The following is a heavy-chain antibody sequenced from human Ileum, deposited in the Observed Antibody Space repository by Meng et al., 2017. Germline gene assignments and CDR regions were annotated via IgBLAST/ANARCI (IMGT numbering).Heavy chain of an antibody. CDR3: ANGNSPDY. J-gene: IGHJ4*02. D-gene: IGHD1-14*01. CDR1: GFTFSSYA. Sequence: GESLKISCVASGFTFSSYAMSWVRQAPGKGLEWVSGINSGGDVTYYADSVKGRFTISRDNSKNTLYLQMKSLRVEDTAVYFCANGNSPDYWGQGTRVTVSS. V-gene: IGHV3-23*01. CDR2: INSGGDVT.